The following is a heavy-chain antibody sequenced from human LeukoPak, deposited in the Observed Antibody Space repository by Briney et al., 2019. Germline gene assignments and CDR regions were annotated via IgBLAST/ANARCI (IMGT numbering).Heavy chain of an antibody. CDR3: ARGDRYMTGFDY. V-gene: IGHV5-51*01. D-gene: IGHD3-16*02. CDR2: IYPDDSDT. CDR1: GYSFATHW. Sequence: GESLKISCKGSGYSFATHWIGWVRQMPGKGLEHMGIIYPDDSDTKYSPSFQGQVTISADKSISTAYLQWSSLKASDTAMYYCARGDRYMTGFDYWGQGTLVTVSS. J-gene: IGHJ4*02.